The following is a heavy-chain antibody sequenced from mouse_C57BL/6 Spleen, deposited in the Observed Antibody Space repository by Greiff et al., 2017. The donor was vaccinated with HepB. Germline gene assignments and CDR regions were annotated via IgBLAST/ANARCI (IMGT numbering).Heavy chain of an antibody. J-gene: IGHJ2*01. CDR3: AGYDYDVPFDY. D-gene: IGHD2-4*01. CDR2: IHPNSGST. V-gene: IGHV1-64*01. CDR1: GYTFTSYW. Sequence: VQLQQSGAELVKPGASVKLSCKASGYTFTSYWMHWVKQRPGQGLEWIGLIHPNSGSTNYNEKFKSKATLTVDKSSSTAYMQLSSLTSEDSAVYYCAGYDYDVPFDYWGQGTTLTVSS.